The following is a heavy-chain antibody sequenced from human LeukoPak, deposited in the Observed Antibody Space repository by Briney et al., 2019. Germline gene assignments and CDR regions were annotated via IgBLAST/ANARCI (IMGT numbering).Heavy chain of an antibody. CDR2: IVVGSGNT. CDR3: AAELELLAPYYMDV. J-gene: IGHJ6*03. D-gene: IGHD1-7*01. V-gene: IGHV1-58*01. Sequence: RTSVKVSCKASGFTFTSSAVQWVRQARGQRLEWIGWIVVGSGNTNYAQKFQERVTITRDMSTSTAYMELSSLRSEDTAVYYCAAELELLAPYYMDVWGKGTTVTVSS. CDR1: GFTFTSSA.